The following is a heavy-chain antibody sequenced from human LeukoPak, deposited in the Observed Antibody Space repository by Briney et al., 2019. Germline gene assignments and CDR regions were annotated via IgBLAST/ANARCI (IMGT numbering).Heavy chain of an antibody. D-gene: IGHD3-3*01. V-gene: IGHV4-34*01. Sequence: SETLSLTCAVYGGSFSGYYWSWIRQPPGKGLEWIGEINHSGSTNYNPSLKSRVTISVDTSKNQFSLKLSSVTAADTAVYYCARPINDFWSGYYTGWGSIRDMDVWGKGTTVTVSS. CDR2: INHSGST. J-gene: IGHJ6*03. CDR1: GGSFSGYY. CDR3: ARPINDFWSGYYTGWGSIRDMDV.